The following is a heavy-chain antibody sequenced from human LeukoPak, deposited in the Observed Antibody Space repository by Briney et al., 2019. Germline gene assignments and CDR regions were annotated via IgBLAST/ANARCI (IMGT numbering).Heavy chain of an antibody. Sequence: SETLSLTCTVSGGPNNSYYWSWIRQPPGKGLEWIGYTHPSGNTNYSPSLKSRVTISVDTSKNQFSLKLSSVTAADTAVYYCARRGGPLDPWLVFDYWGQGTLVTVSS. V-gene: IGHV4-4*08. D-gene: IGHD6-19*01. CDR3: ARRGGPLDPWLVFDY. CDR1: GGPNNSYY. CDR2: THPSGNT. J-gene: IGHJ4*02.